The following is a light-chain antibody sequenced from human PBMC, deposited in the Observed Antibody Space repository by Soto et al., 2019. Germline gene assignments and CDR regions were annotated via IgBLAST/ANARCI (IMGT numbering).Light chain of an antibody. Sequence: EIVLTQSPATLSLSPGERATLSCRASQSISSYLAWYQQKPGQAPRLLFYDASIRAAGIPARFSGSGSGTDFTLIISSLEPDDLAVYYCQQRSDWTRTFGRGTKLEIK. CDR1: QSISSY. V-gene: IGKV3-11*01. J-gene: IGKJ2*01. CDR3: QQRSDWTRT. CDR2: DAS.